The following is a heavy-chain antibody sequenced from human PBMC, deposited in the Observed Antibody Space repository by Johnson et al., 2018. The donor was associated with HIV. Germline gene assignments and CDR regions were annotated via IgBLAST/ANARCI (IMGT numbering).Heavy chain of an antibody. CDR2: ITWNGGST. CDR3: ARGKLPAALRRGDAFDI. J-gene: IGHJ3*02. V-gene: IGHV3-74*01. CDR1: GFTFSSYW. D-gene: IGHD2-2*01. Sequence: VQLVESGGGLVQPGGSLRLSCAASGFTFSSYWMHWVRQAPGKGLAWVSRITWNGGSTGYADSVKGRFTISRDTAKNSLYLQMNSLRAEDTALYYCARGKLPAALRRGDAFDIWGQGTMVTVSS.